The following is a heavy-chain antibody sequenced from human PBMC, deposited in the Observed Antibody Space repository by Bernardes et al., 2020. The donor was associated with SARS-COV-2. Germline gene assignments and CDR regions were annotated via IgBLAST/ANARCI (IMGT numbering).Heavy chain of an antibody. D-gene: IGHD3-22*01. CDR1: GGSISSHY. CDR3: ARLGYYDSSGYYYDAFDI. V-gene: IGHV4-59*11. Sequence: SETLSLTCTVSGGSISSHYWSWIRQPPGKGLEWIAYIYYSGSTNYNPSLKSRVTISVDTSKNQFSLKLSSVTAADTAVYYCARLGYYDSSGYYYDAFDIWGQGTMVTVSS. J-gene: IGHJ3*02. CDR2: IYYSGST.